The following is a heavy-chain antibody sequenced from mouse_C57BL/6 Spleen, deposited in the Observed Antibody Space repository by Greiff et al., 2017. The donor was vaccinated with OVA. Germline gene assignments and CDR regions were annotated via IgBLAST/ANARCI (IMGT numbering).Heavy chain of an antibody. CDR1: GYAFTNYL. CDR2: INPGSGGT. Sequence: QVQLQQSGAELVRPGTSVKVSCKASGYAFTNYLIEWVKQRPGQGLEWIGVINPGSGGTNYNEKFKGKATLTADKSSSTAYMQLSSLTSEDSAVYCCARGGGYSNYVAMDYWGQGTSATVSS. J-gene: IGHJ4*01. V-gene: IGHV1-54*01. CDR3: ARGGGYSNYVAMDY. D-gene: IGHD2-5*01.